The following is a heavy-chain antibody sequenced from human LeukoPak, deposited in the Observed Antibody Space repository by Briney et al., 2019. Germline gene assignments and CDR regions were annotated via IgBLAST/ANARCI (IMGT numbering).Heavy chain of an antibody. CDR3: ARDLGQWLGDIDAFDI. J-gene: IGHJ3*02. Sequence: PSETLSLTCTVSGGSISSSGSYWGWIRQPPGKGLEWIGSIYYSGNTYNPSLKSRVTISVDTSKNQFSLKLSSVTAADTAVYYCARDLGQWLGDIDAFDIWGQGTMVTVSS. CDR1: GGSISSSGSY. CDR2: IYYSGNT. D-gene: IGHD6-19*01. V-gene: IGHV4-39*07.